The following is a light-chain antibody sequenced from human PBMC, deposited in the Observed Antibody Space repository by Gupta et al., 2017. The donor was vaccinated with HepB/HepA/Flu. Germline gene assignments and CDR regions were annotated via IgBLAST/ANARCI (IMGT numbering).Light chain of an antibody. CDR1: SRDVGGHNR. CDR2: EVS. CDR3: SSDTSSSTDAL. V-gene: IGLV2-18*02. J-gene: IGLJ2*01. Sequence: SALTQPPSVSGSPGHSPTISCTGTSRDVGGHNRVSWYQQPPGTAPRLMIYEVSNRPSGVPDRFSGSKSGSTAALTISGLQAEDEADYYCSSDTSSSTDALFGGGTKLTVL.